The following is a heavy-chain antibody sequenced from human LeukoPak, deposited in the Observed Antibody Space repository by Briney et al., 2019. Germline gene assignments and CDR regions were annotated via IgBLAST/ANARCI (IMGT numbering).Heavy chain of an antibody. CDR3: AKGLYAMDV. CDR2: INTNGGST. Sequence: GGSLRLSCAASGFTFSSYGMTWVRQAPGKGLEWVSAINTNGGSTWYADSVKGRFTISRDNAKNALYMQMNSLRAEDTAVYYCAKGLYAMDVWGQGTTVTVSS. CDR1: GFTFSSYG. V-gene: IGHV3-23*01. J-gene: IGHJ6*02. D-gene: IGHD2/OR15-2a*01.